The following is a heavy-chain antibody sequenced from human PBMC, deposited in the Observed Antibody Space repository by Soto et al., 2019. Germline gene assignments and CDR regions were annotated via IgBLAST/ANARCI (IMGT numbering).Heavy chain of an antibody. J-gene: IGHJ5*02. CDR1: GFTFSSYS. V-gene: IGHV3-21*01. Sequence: GGSLRLSCAASGFTFSSYSMNWVRQAPGKGLEWVSSISSSSSYIYYADSVKGRFTISRDNAKNSLYLQMNSLRAEDTAVYYCARDSLISDDYVDWNWFDPWGQGTLVTVSS. CDR3: ARDSLISDDYVDWNWFDP. D-gene: IGHD4-17*01. CDR2: ISSSSSYI.